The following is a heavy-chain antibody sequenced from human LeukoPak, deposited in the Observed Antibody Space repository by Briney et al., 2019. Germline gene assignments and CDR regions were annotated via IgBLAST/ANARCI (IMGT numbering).Heavy chain of an antibody. J-gene: IGHJ5*02. CDR2: IKHSGNT. V-gene: IGHV4-34*01. CDR1: GGSFSNYL. Sequence: PSETLSLTRAVSGGSFSNYLWNWIRQPPGKGLEWIGEIKHSGNTKYNPSLKSRVTISVDTSKSQFSLNLTSVTAADTAVYYCGRGVSRGWSNQNWFDTWGQGSLVTVSS. D-gene: IGHD6-19*01. CDR3: GRGVSRGWSNQNWFDT.